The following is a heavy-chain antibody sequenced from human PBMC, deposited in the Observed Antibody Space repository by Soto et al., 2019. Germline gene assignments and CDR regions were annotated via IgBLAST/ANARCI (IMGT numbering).Heavy chain of an antibody. J-gene: IGHJ6*02. D-gene: IGHD2-2*01. CDR3: ARGPAPPCYGMDV. CDR2: INPSGST. V-gene: IGHV4-34*01. CDR1: GGSFSGYY. Sequence: QVQLQQWGAGLLKPSETLSLTCAVYGGSFSGYYWNWIRQPPGKGLEWIGEINPSGSTNDNPSLNSRVTISVDTSKNQFSLKLSSVTDADSAVYYCARGPAPPCYGMDVWGQGTTVTVSS.